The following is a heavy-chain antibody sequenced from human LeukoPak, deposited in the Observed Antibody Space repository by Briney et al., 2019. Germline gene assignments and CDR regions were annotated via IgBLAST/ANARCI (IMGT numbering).Heavy chain of an antibody. CDR1: GGSISSYY. Sequence: SETLSLTCTVSGGSISSYYWGWIRQPAGKGLEWIGRIYTSGSTNYNPSLKSRVTMSVDTSKNQFSLKLSSVTAADTAVYYCARDYTAAAGTGPYYFDYWGQGTLVTVSS. CDR3: ARDYTAAAGTGPYYFDY. D-gene: IGHD6-13*01. J-gene: IGHJ4*02. CDR2: IYTSGST. V-gene: IGHV4-4*07.